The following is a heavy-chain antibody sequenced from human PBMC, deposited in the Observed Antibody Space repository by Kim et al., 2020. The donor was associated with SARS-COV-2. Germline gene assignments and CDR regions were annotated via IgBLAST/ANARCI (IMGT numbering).Heavy chain of an antibody. CDR3: ARAGSNILTGYYVQLNSWFDP. J-gene: IGHJ5*02. V-gene: IGHV1-46*01. CDR2: IYTSGGNT. Sequence: ASVKVSCKASGYIFTSYYMSWVRQAPGQGLEWMGIIYTSGGNTVYAQEFQGRVTMTRDTSTSTVYMELSSLRSEDTAVYYCARAGSNILTGYYVQLNSWFDPWGQGTLVTVSS. CDR1: GYIFTSYY. D-gene: IGHD3-9*01.